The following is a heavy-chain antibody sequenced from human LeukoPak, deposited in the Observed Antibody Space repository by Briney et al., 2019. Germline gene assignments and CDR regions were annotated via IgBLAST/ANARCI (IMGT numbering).Heavy chain of an antibody. CDR1: GFTFSSYA. CDR2: ISGSGGST. J-gene: IGHJ4*02. CDR3: AKDRTGTEAWYFGY. Sequence: PGGSLRLSRAASGFTFSSYAMSWVRQAPGKGLEWVSVISGSGGSTYYADSVKGRFTISRDNSKNTLYLQMNSLRAEDTAVYYCAKDRTGTEAWYFGYWGQGTLVTVSS. D-gene: IGHD1-1*01. V-gene: IGHV3-23*01.